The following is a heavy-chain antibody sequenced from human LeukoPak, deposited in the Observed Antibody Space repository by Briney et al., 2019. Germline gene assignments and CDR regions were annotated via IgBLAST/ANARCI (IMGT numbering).Heavy chain of an antibody. J-gene: IGHJ4*02. CDR2: MNPNSGNT. D-gene: IGHD2-2*03. V-gene: IGHV1-8*01. Sequence: ASVKVSCKASGYTFTSYDINWVRQATGQGLEWMGWMNPNSGNTGYAQKFQGRVTMTRNTSISTAYMELSSLRSEDTAVYYCARVGRGYGSSTSCLDYWGQGTLVTVSS. CDR3: ARVGRGYGSSTSCLDY. CDR1: GYTFTSYD.